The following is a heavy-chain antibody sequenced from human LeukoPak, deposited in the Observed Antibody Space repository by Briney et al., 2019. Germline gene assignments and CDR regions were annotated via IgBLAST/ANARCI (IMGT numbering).Heavy chain of an antibody. D-gene: IGHD1-26*01. CDR1: TFPFRTYG. Sequence: PGRSLRHSCAASTFPFRTYGRSWVRPPPGKGLQWVCTVCARGESPYLAHSVKGPFTISKDKSKSTLFLQMNRLRADDTAVYYCATLRRSGAGRDAFDFWVEGRMVTVSA. CDR3: ATLRRSGAGRDAFDF. J-gene: IGHJ3*01. V-gene: IGHV3-23*01. CDR2: VCARGESP.